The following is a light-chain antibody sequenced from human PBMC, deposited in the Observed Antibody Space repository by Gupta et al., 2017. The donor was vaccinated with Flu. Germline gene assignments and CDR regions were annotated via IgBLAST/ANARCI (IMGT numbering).Light chain of an antibody. Sequence: GDRVTITCRTSQAVRHSLAWFQQKPGKAPKSLIYDVSNLQTGVPSKFSGGGSETEFTLTIDSLQPEDFATYYCQQYHIYPPTFGHGTKVDLK. CDR3: QQYHIYPPT. CDR2: DVS. CDR1: QAVRHS. J-gene: IGKJ1*01. V-gene: IGKV1-16*02.